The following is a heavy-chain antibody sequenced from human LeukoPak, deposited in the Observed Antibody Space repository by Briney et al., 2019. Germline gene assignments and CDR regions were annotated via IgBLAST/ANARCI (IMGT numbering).Heavy chain of an antibody. CDR1: VFTVSINY. D-gene: IGHD3-16*01. CDR2: IYSGGST. V-gene: IGHV3-66*02. CDR3: ARDWGIDL. Sequence: GGSLRLSRAASVFTVSINYMSCVPQAPGKGLEWVSVIYSGGSTYYADSVKGRFTISRDNSKNTLYLQMNRLRAEDTAVYYCARDWGIDLWGQGTMVTVSS. J-gene: IGHJ3*01.